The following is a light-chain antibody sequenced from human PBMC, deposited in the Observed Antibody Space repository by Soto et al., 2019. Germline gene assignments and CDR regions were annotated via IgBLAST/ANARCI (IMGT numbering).Light chain of an antibody. CDR2: WAS. CDR3: QQYYSNPFT. J-gene: IGKJ3*01. V-gene: IGKV4-1*01. CDR1: QSVLYSSNNKNY. Sequence: DIVMTQSPDSLAVSLGERATINCKSSQSVLYSSNNKNYLAWYQQKPGQPPKLLIYWASTRESGVPDRFSGSGSGTDFTLTISSLQAEDVAVYYCQQYYSNPFTFGPGTKVDI.